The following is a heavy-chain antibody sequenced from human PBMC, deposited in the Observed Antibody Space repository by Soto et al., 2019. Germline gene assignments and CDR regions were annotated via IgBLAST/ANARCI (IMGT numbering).Heavy chain of an antibody. CDR1: GGTFSSYA. V-gene: IGHV1-69*13. J-gene: IGHJ6*02. CDR2: IIPIFGTA. D-gene: IGHD5-12*01. CDR3: ARPRDGYNGPYYYYGMDV. Sequence: SVKVSCKASGGTFSSYAISWVRQAPGQGLEWMGGIIPIFGTANYAQKFQGRVTITADESTSTAYMELSSLRSEDTAVYYCARPRDGYNGPYYYYGMDVWGQGTTVTVSS.